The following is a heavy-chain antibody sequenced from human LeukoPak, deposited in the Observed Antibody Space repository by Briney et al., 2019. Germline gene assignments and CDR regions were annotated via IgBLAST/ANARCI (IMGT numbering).Heavy chain of an antibody. CDR1: GGSISSYY. Sequence: SETLSLTCTVSGGSISSYYWSWIRQPPGKGLEWIGYIYYSGSTNYNPSLKSRVTISVDTSKNQFSLQLSSVTAADTAVYYCARGVRSSSYSSGWAYYYGMDVWGQGTTVTVSS. CDR3: ARGVRSSSYSSGWAYYYGMDV. CDR2: IYYSGST. V-gene: IGHV4-59*01. J-gene: IGHJ6*02. D-gene: IGHD6-19*01.